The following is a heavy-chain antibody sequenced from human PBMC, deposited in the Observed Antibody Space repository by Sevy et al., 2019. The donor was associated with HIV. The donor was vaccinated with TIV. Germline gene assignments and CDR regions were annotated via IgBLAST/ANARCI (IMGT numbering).Heavy chain of an antibody. CDR2: IRSKANSYAT. V-gene: IGHV3-73*01. J-gene: IGHJ3*02. CDR1: GFTFSGPA. D-gene: IGHD4-17*01. Sequence: GGSLRLSCAASGFTFSGPAMHWVRQASGKGLEWVGRIRSKANSYATAYAASVKGRFTISRDDSKNTAYLQMNSLKTEDTAVYYCTRTTVTTGSAFDIWGQGTMVTVSS. CDR3: TRTTVTTGSAFDI.